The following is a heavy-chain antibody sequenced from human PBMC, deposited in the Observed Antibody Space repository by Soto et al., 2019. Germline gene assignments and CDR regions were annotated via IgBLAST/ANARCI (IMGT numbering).Heavy chain of an antibody. Sequence: PGGSLRLSCSASGFIYSSCAMHWVRQVPGKGLEWLAVVSHDGTLYPYADSVKGRFTISRDNSRKTLYLQMNSLRPDDTAVYYCVKDRSDTWSFDYWGQGTLVTVSS. CDR1: GFIYSSCA. CDR3: VKDRSDTWSFDY. CDR2: VSHDGTLY. J-gene: IGHJ4*02. V-gene: IGHV3-30*18. D-gene: IGHD2-8*02.